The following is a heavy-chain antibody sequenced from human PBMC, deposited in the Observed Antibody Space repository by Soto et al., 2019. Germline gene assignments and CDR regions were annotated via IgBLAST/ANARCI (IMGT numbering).Heavy chain of an antibody. Sequence: GEPLKISWNGSGYRFTSYWIGWVRQMPGKGLEWMGIIYPGDSDTRYNPSFQGQVTISADKSISTAYLQWSSLKASDTAMYYCARLVSPFDYYYGMDVWGQGTTVTVSS. CDR1: GYRFTSYW. J-gene: IGHJ6*02. CDR3: ARLVSPFDYYYGMDV. D-gene: IGHD2-2*01. CDR2: IYPGDSDT. V-gene: IGHV5-51*01.